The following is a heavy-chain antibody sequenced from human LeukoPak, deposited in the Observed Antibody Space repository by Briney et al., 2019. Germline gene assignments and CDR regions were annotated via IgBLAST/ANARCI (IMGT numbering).Heavy chain of an antibody. D-gene: IGHD2-2*01. V-gene: IGHV4-39*01. J-gene: IGHJ4*02. CDR3: ARGRPAPQLSYGFDY. CDR2: IYYSGST. Sequence: SETLSLTCTVSGGSISSSSYYWGWIRQPPGKGLEWIGSIYYSGSTYYNPSLKSRVTISVDMSKNQFSLKLSSVTAADTAVYYCARGRPAPQLSYGFDYWGQGTLVTVSS. CDR1: GGSISSSSYY.